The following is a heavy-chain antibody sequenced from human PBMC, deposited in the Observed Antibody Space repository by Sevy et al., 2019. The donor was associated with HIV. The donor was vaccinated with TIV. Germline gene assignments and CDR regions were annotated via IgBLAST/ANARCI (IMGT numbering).Heavy chain of an antibody. CDR2: IRNKTYGETR. V-gene: IGHV3-49*03. CDR3: TRAMYYYDSGIYYGMDV. D-gene: IGHD3-10*01. CDR1: GFNFGDYI. Sequence: GGSLRLSCRGSGFNFGDYIMSWFRQAPGKGLDWVGFIRNKTYGETREYAASVKGRVTISRDDSKGIAYLQMNSLKTDDTARYYCTRAMYYYDSGIYYGMDVWGQGTTVTVSS. J-gene: IGHJ6*02.